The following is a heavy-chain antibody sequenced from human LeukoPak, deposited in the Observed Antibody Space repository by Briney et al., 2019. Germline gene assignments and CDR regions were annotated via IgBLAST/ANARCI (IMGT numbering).Heavy chain of an antibody. V-gene: IGHV4-39*07. D-gene: IGHD6-25*01. CDR1: GGSISSSSYY. CDR3: ARGSGWYFDL. J-gene: IGHJ2*01. CDR2: IYYSGST. Sequence: SETLSLTCTVSGGSISSSSYYWGWIRQPPGKGLERIGRIYYSGSTYYNPSLNSRLTISVDTSKNQSSLKLLSLTAAHTSMYYRARGSGWYFDLCGRGTLVTASS.